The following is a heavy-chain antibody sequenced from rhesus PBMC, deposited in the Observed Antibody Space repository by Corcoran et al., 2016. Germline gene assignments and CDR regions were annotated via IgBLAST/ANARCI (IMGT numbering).Heavy chain of an antibody. V-gene: IGHV4-99*01. CDR1: GYSIRSGHY. D-gene: IGHD5-42*01. CDR2: FDGPTGDT. Sequence: QVQLQESGPGLVKPSETLSLTCAVSGYSIRSGHYWGWIRQPPGKGLEYIGYFDGPTGDTYVYHSSLERRVTISKDTATNYLFLTLSSVIAADTAIYFGVRGTPPDNWGQGVLVTVSS. CDR3: VRGTPPDN. J-gene: IGHJ4*01.